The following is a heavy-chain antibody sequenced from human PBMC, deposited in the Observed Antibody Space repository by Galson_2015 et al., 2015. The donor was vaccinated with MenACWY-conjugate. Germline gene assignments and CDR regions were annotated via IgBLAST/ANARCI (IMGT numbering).Heavy chain of an antibody. CDR1: GLTFSSNA. V-gene: IGHV3-23*01. Sequence: FLRLSCAASGLTFSSNAMNWVRQAPGKGLEWVSGIGTGGGTYYADSGKGGYTISRDNSKNMVYLQMNSLRAEDKAIYYCAEFKYSSSWSNTHGMDVWGQGTTVTVSS. CDR2: IGTGGGT. CDR3: AEFKYSSSWSNTHGMDV. J-gene: IGHJ6*02. D-gene: IGHD2-2*01.